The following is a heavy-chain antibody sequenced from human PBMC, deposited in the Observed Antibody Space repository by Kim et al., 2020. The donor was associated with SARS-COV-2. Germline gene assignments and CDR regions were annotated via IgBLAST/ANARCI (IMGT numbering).Heavy chain of an antibody. CDR1: GFTFSSYA. V-gene: IGHV3-30*04. Sequence: GGSLRLSCAASGFTFSSYALHWVRQAPGKGLEWVAVISYDGSNKYYADSVKGRFTISRDNSKNTLYLQMNSLRTEDTAEYKCARDRGALGNYGMDVWGQG. D-gene: IGHD1-26*01. CDR3: ARDRGALGNYGMDV. CDR2: ISYDGSNK. J-gene: IGHJ6*01.